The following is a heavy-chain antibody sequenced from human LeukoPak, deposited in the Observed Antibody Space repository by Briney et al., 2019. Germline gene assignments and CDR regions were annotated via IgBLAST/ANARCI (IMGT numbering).Heavy chain of an antibody. CDR3: ASSDDYNTYWFYLNF. CDR1: GFTVSKNY. V-gene: IGHV3-53*01. D-gene: IGHD5-24*01. CDR2: IYSAGST. Sequence: GGSLRLSCTASGFTVSKNYMVWVRRAPGKGLEWVSIIYSAGSTYYADSVKGRFTISRDNSKNMLYLQMTRLRAEDAAVYYCASSDDYNTYWFYLNFWGQGTLVTVSS. J-gene: IGHJ4*02.